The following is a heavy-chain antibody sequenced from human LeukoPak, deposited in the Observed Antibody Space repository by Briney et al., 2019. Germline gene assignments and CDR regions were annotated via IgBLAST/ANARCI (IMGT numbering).Heavy chain of an antibody. CDR2: IYWNDDK. CDR3: AHSRRAGFGELFFDY. Sequence: KESGPTLVKPTQTLTLTCTFSGFSLSTSGVGVGWIRQPPGKALEWLALIYWNDDKRYSPSLKSRLTITKDTSKNQVVLTMTNMDPVDTATYYCAHSRRAGFGELFFDYWGQGTLVTVSS. CDR1: GFSLSTSGVG. V-gene: IGHV2-5*01. J-gene: IGHJ4*02. D-gene: IGHD3-10*01.